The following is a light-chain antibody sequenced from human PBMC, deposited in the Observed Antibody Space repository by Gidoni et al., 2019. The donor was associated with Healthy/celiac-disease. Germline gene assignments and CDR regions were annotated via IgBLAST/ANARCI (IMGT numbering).Light chain of an antibody. CDR3: QSYDSSLSGSGVV. CDR1: RSNRGAGYD. V-gene: IGLV1-40*01. Sequence: QSVLTQPPSVSEAPGQRVTLTCTGSRSNRGAGYDVHWYQQLPGTAPKLLIYGNSNRPSGVPDRFSGSKSGTSASLAITGLQAEDEADYYCQSYDSSLSGSGVVFGGGTKLTVL. CDR2: GNS. J-gene: IGLJ2*01.